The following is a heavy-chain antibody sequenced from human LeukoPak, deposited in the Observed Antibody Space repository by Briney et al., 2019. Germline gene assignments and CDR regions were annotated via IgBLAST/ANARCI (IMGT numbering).Heavy chain of an antibody. CDR2: ISGSGGST. J-gene: IGHJ4*02. Sequence: GGPLGLSCAASGFTFSSYAMSWVRQAPGKGLEWVSAISGSGGSTYYADSVKGRFTISRDNSKNTLYLQMNSLRAEDTAVYYCAKDGRKIPFDYWGQGTLVTVSS. CDR3: AKDGRKIPFDY. V-gene: IGHV3-23*01. D-gene: IGHD1-26*01. CDR1: GFTFSSYA.